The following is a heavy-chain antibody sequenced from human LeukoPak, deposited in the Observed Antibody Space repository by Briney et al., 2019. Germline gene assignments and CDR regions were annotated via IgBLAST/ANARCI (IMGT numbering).Heavy chain of an antibody. D-gene: IGHD3-22*01. V-gene: IGHV3-21*01. CDR3: ARDLSTPRDYYYDSSAPTLDY. CDR1: GFTFSSYG. J-gene: IGHJ4*02. Sequence: PGRSLRLSCAASGFTFSSYGMHWVRQAPGKGLEWVSTISSDSGHIYYADSVKGRFTISRDNAENSLYLQINSLRAEDTAVYYCARDLSTPRDYYYDSSAPTLDYWGQGTLVTVSS. CDR2: ISSDSGHI.